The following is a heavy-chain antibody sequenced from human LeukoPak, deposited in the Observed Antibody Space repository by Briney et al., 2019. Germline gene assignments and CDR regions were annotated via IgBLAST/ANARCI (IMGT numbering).Heavy chain of an antibody. D-gene: IGHD1-26*01. CDR1: GGSISSGSYY. CDR3: ARGSGSYHLDY. J-gene: IGHJ4*02. V-gene: IGHV4-61*02. Sequence: SSETLSLTCTVSGGSISSGSYYWSWIRQPAGKGLEWIGRIYTSGSTNYNPSLKSRVTISVDTSKNQFSLKLSSVTAADTAVYYCARGSGSYHLDYWGQGTLVTVSS. CDR2: IYTSGST.